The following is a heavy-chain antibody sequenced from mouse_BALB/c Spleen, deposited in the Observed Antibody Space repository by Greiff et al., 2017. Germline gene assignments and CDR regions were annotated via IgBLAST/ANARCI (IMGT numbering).Heavy chain of an antibody. D-gene: IGHD2-14*01. CDR3: TREGGYRYAFDY. Sequence: LQQPGSELVRPGASVKLSCKASGYTFTSYWMHWVKQRHGQGLEWIGNIYPGSGSTNYDEKFKSKGTLTVDTSSSTAYMHLSSLTSEDSAVYYCTREGGYRYAFDYWGQGTTLTVSS. CDR2: IYPGSGST. CDR1: GYTFTSYW. V-gene: IGHV1S22*01. J-gene: IGHJ2*01.